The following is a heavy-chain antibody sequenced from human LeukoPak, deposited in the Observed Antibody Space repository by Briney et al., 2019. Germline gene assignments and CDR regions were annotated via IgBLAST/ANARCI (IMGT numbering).Heavy chain of an antibody. CDR1: GFTFTSSA. J-gene: IGHJ4*02. CDR3: AKDHRDYAFDY. Sequence: GGSLRLSCAASGFTFTSSAMSWVRQAPGKGLEWVSVVSGSGHTTYYADSVKGRFTVSRDNSKNTLYLQMNSLRAEDTAVYYCAKDHRDYAFDYWGQGTLVTVSS. D-gene: IGHD4-17*01. CDR2: VSGSGHTT. V-gene: IGHV3-23*01.